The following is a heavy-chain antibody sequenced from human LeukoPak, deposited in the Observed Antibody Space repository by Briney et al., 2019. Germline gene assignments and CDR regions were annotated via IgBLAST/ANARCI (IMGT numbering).Heavy chain of an antibody. Sequence: PGGSLRLSCAASGFTFSSYGMHWVRQAPGKGLEWVAFIRYDGSNKYYADSVKGRFTISRDNSKNTLYLQMNSLRAEDTAVYYCAKEDVDYDFWSGYYNGPNLGAFDIWGQGTMVTVSS. CDR2: IRYDGSNK. CDR1: GFTFSSYG. CDR3: AKEDVDYDFWSGYYNGPNLGAFDI. D-gene: IGHD3-3*01. J-gene: IGHJ3*02. V-gene: IGHV3-30*02.